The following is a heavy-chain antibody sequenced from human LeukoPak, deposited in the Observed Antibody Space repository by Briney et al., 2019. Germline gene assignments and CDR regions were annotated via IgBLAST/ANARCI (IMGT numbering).Heavy chain of an antibody. J-gene: IGHJ4*02. CDR3: ARGPEGYSSAWYDY. V-gene: IGHV4-4*07. Sequence: PWETLSLTCTVSGGSISSYYWNWIRQPAGKGLECSGRIHTSGSTNYNPSLKSRVNMSVDTSNNQFSLKLKSVTAADTAVYYCARGPEGYSSAWYDYWGQGTLVTVAS. CDR1: GGSISSYY. D-gene: IGHD6-19*01. CDR2: IHTSGST.